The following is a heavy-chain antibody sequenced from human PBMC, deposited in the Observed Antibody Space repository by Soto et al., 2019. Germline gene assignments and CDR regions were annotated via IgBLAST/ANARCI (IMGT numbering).Heavy chain of an antibody. CDR3: ARQDTAMVLDV. Sequence: PRESLKISCKASGYSFTSYWISWVRQMPGKGLEWMGIIFPGDSDTRYSPSFQGQVTISADKSITTAYLQWSSLKASDTAMYYCARQDTAMVLDVWGQGTTVTVSS. D-gene: IGHD5-18*01. J-gene: IGHJ6*02. CDR1: GYSFTSYW. CDR2: IFPGDSDT. V-gene: IGHV5-51*01.